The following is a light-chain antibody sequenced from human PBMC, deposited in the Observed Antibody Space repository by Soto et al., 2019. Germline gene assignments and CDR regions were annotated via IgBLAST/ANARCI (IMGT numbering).Light chain of an antibody. CDR1: QSVSTY. V-gene: IGKV3-11*01. CDR2: DAS. Sequence: VVLTHSPATMSLYPWEGATLSCRASQSVSTYLAWYQQKPGQAPRLLIYDASNRATGIPARFSGGGSGTDFTLTIDNLEPEDFAIYYCQQRSSWPPINFGQGTRLEIK. J-gene: IGKJ5*01. CDR3: QQRSSWPPIN.